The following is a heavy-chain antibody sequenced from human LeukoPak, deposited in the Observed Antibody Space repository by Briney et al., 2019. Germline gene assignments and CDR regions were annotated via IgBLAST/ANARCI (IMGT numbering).Heavy chain of an antibody. CDR1: GFTFDDYA. Sequence: GRSLRLSCAASGFTFDDYAMHWVRQAPGKGLEWVSGISWNSGSIGYADSVKGRFTISRDNAKNSLYLQMNSLRAEDTALYYCAKDRAVGFGELYYYYGMDVWGQGTTVTVSS. J-gene: IGHJ6*02. CDR3: AKDRAVGFGELYYYYGMDV. CDR2: ISWNSGSI. D-gene: IGHD3-10*01. V-gene: IGHV3-9*01.